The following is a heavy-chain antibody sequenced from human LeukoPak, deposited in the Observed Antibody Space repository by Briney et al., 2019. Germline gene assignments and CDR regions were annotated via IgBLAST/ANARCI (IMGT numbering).Heavy chain of an antibody. V-gene: IGHV6-1*01. CDR1: GYSVSSNSVS. Sequence: SPTLSLTCDISGYSVSSNSVSWKWLRQSQSRDLKWLRRTYFGNKWYADYALSLKSRITFNPDTSKTQFSLQLISLTPEDTDLYYCARGFFYPGMDVWGQGTTVTVSS. D-gene: IGHD2/OR15-2a*01. J-gene: IGHJ6*02. CDR3: ARGFFYPGMDV. CDR2: TYFGNKWYA.